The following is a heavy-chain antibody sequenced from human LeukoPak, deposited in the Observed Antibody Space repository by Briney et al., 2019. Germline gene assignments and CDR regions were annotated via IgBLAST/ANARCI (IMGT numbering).Heavy chain of an antibody. Sequence: SQTLSLTCAVSGGSISSGGYSWSWIRQPPGKGLEWIGYIYQSGSTYYNPSLKSRVTISVDRSKNQFSLKLSSVTAADTAVYYCARGTYYYGSGSYPFGFYFDYWGQGTLVTVSS. CDR1: GGSISSGGYS. D-gene: IGHD3-10*01. J-gene: IGHJ4*02. CDR2: IYQSGST. CDR3: ARGTYYYGSGSYPFGFYFDY. V-gene: IGHV4-30-2*01.